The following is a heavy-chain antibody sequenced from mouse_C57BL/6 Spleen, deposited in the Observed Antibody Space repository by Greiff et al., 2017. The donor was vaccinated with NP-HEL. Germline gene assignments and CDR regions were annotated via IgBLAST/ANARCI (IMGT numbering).Heavy chain of an antibody. CDR3: ARHDYGYDGGFAY. V-gene: IGHV1-55*01. J-gene: IGHJ3*01. D-gene: IGHD2-2*01. Sequence: VQLQQSGAELVKPGASVKMSCKASGYTFTSYWITWVKQRPGQGLEWIGDIYPGSGSTNYNEKFKSKATLTVDTSSSTAYMQLSSLTSEDSAVYYCARHDYGYDGGFAYWGQGTLVTVSA. CDR1: GYTFTSYW. CDR2: IYPGSGST.